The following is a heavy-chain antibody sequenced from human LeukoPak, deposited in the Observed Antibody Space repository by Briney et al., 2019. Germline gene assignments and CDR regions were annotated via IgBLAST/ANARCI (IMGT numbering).Heavy chain of an antibody. CDR1: GGSISSYY. CDR3: AREDYGDYGATVAHFDY. J-gene: IGHJ4*02. CDR2: IYYSGST. V-gene: IGHV4-59*12. Sequence: SETLSLTCTVSGGSISSYYWSWIRQPPGKGLEWIGYIYYSGSTNYNPSLKSRVTISVDTSKNQFSLKLSSVTAADTAVYYCAREDYGDYGATVAHFDYWGQGTLVTVSS. D-gene: IGHD4-17*01.